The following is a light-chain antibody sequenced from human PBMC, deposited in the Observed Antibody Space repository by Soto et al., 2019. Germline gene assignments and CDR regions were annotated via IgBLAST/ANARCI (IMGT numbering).Light chain of an antibody. Sequence: EIVLTQSPATLSLSPGERVTLSCRASQSVSSYLAWYQHKPGQAPRLLIYDASNRATGAPARFSGSGFGTDFTLTISSLEPEDFAVYYCQQHTNWPPGSTFGQGTRLEIK. J-gene: IGKJ5*01. CDR1: QSVSSY. CDR2: DAS. CDR3: QQHTNWPPGST. V-gene: IGKV3-11*01.